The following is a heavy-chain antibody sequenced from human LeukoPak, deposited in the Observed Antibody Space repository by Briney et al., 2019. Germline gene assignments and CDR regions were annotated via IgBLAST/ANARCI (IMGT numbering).Heavy chain of an antibody. CDR3: ARDSSGYEEWIWFDP. Sequence: GGSLRLSCAASAFTFRSYGMHWVRQAPGKGLEWVAFIRYHGSDKYYADSVKGRFTISRDNAKNSLYLQMNSLRAEDTAVYYCARDSSGYEEWIWFDPWGQGTLVTVSS. CDR2: IRYHGSDK. D-gene: IGHD3-22*01. V-gene: IGHV3-30*02. J-gene: IGHJ5*02. CDR1: AFTFRSYG.